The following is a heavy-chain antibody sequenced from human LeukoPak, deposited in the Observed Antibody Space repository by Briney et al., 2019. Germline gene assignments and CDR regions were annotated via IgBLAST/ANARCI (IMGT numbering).Heavy chain of an antibody. V-gene: IGHV1-8*03. D-gene: IGHD3-22*01. J-gene: IGHJ5*02. CDR1: GYTFTSYD. CDR3: VREVFVNYDDNWFDP. Sequence: ASVKVSCKASGYTFTSYDINWVRQATGQGLEWMGWMNPNSGNTGYAQKFQGRVTITRNTSISTAYMELSSLRSEDTAVYYCVREVFVNYDDNWFDPWGQGTLVTVSS. CDR2: MNPNSGNT.